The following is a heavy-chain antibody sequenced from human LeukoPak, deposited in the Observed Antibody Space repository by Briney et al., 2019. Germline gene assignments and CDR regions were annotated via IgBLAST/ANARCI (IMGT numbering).Heavy chain of an antibody. CDR3: ARAVAGTHYYYYYMDV. V-gene: IGHV1-2*02. CDR1: GYTFTGYY. J-gene: IGHJ6*03. Sequence: ASVKVSCKASGYTFTGYYMHWVRQAPGQRLEWMGWINPNSGGTNYAQKFQGRVTMTRDTSISTAYMELSRLKSDDTAVYYCARAVAGTHYYYYYMDVWGKGTTVTVSS. CDR2: INPNSGGT. D-gene: IGHD6-19*01.